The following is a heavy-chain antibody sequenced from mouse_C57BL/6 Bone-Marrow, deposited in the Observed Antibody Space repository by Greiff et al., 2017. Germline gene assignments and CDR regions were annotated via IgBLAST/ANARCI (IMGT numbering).Heavy chain of an antibody. Sequence: QVQLQQPGAELVRPGTSVKVSCKASGYAFTNYLIEWVKQRPGQGLEWIGEINPGSGGTNYNEKFKGKATVTVDKSSSTAYMQLSSLTSYDSAVYVCARARDYSFAYWGQGTLVTVSS. CDR1: GYAFTNYL. D-gene: IGHD2-12*01. CDR3: ARARDYSFAY. J-gene: IGHJ3*01. V-gene: IGHV1-54*01. CDR2: INPGSGGT.